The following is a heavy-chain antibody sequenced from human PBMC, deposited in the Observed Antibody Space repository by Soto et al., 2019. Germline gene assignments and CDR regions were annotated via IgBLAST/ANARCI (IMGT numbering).Heavy chain of an antibody. CDR2: ISSSSSTI. V-gene: IGHV3-48*02. D-gene: IGHD3-10*01. CDR1: GFTFSSYS. CDR3: ARDPSGEEVLWFGDRFQDAFDI. Sequence: GGSLRLSCAASGFTFSSYSMNWVRQAPGKGLEWVSYISSSSSTIYYADSVKGRFTISRDNAKNSLYLQMNSLRDEDTAVYYCARDPSGEEVLWFGDRFQDAFDIWGQGTMVTVSS. J-gene: IGHJ3*02.